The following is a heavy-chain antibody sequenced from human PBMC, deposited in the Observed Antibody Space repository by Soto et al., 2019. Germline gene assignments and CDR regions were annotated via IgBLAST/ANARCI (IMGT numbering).Heavy chain of an antibody. CDR1: GVTFSSYA. CDR3: AKGKITGMSLFDP. D-gene: IGHD1-20*01. V-gene: IGHV3-23*01. Sequence: GGYPRLSCAASGVTFSSYAMSSDRQAPGKGLEWVSAISGSGVTTYYADSVKGRLPISRDNSKNTLYLQVNSLRAEDTAVYYCAKGKITGMSLFDPWGQGTLVTGSS. CDR2: ISGSGVTT. J-gene: IGHJ5*02.